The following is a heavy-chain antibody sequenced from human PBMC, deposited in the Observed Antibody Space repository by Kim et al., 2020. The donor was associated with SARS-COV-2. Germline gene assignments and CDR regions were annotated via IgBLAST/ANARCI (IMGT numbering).Heavy chain of an antibody. CDR3: ARALVRGIYGMEV. CDR1: GGSFSGYY. CDR2: INHSGST. V-gene: IGHV4-34*01. Sequence: SETLSLTCAVYGGSFSGYYWSWIRQPPGKGLEWIGEINHSGSTNYNTSLKSRVTISVDTSKNQFSLKLSSVTAADTAVYYCARALVRGIYGMEVWGQGTT. D-gene: IGHD3-10*01. J-gene: IGHJ6*02.